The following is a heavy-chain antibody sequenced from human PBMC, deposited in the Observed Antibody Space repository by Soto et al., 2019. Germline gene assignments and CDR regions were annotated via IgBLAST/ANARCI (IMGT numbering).Heavy chain of an antibody. D-gene: IGHD2-15*01. Sequence: ASVKVSCKASGYTFTSYYVHRVRQAPGQGLEWMGIINPSGGSTSYAQKFQGRVTMTRDTSTSTVYMELSSLRSEDTAVYYCASLGYCSGGSCYSDVYWGQGTLVTVSS. CDR3: ASLGYCSGGSCYSDVY. CDR2: INPSGGST. J-gene: IGHJ4*02. CDR1: GYTFTSYY. V-gene: IGHV1-46*03.